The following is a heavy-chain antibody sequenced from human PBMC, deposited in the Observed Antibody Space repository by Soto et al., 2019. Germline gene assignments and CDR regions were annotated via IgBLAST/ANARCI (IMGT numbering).Heavy chain of an antibody. D-gene: IGHD3-10*01. CDR1: GGAFSSYT. V-gene: IGHV1-69*02. J-gene: IGHJ6*02. Sequence: QVQLVQSGAEVKKPGSSVKVSCKASGGAFSSYTISWVRQAPGQGLEWMGRIIPILGIANYAQKFQGRVTITADKSTSTAYMELSSLRSEDTAVYYCARGKGYYGSGSPPYLDYYYGMDVWGQGTTVTVSS. CDR3: ARGKGYYGSGSPPYLDYYYGMDV. CDR2: IIPILGIA.